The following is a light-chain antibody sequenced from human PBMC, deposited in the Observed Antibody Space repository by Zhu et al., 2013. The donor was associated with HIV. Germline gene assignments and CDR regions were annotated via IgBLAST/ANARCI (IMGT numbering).Light chain of an antibody. CDR3: HQYYTTPPT. Sequence: IVMTQSPDSLAVSLGERATVNCRSSRNILFNSDNRNYLAWYQQKPGQPLKLLLYWSSTRDSGVPDRFSGSGSGTDFTLTINGLQAEDVAIYYCHQYYTTPPTFGGGTRVEI. V-gene: IGKV4-1*01. J-gene: IGKJ4*01. CDR2: WSS. CDR1: RNILFNSDNRNY.